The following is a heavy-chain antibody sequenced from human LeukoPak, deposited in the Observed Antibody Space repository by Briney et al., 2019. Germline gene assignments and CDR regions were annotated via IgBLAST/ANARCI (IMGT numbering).Heavy chain of an antibody. V-gene: IGHV1-2*02. D-gene: IGHD3/OR15-3a*01. CDR3: ARASYWTGTDY. J-gene: IGHJ4*02. Sequence: ASVKVSCKASGYIFAGYYMHWVRQAPGQGLEWMGWINPNGGGTNYAQKFQDRVTMTRDTSISTAYMEMTTLRSDDTAVYYCARASYWTGTDYWGQGTLVTVSS. CDR2: INPNGGGT. CDR1: GYIFAGYY.